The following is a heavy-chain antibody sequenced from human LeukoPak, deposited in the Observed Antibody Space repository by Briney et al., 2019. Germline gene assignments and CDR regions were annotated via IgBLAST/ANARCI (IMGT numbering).Heavy chain of an antibody. CDR2: ISSSSSYI. J-gene: IGHJ4*02. Sequence: PGGSLRLSCAASGFTFSSYSMNWVRQAPGKGLEWVSSISSSSSYIYYADSVKGRFTISRDNAKNSLYLQMNSLRAEDTAVYYCERDTLIVGVNGGFDYWGQGTLVTVSS. D-gene: IGHD1-26*01. V-gene: IGHV3-21*01. CDR3: ERDTLIVGVNGGFDY. CDR1: GFTFSSYS.